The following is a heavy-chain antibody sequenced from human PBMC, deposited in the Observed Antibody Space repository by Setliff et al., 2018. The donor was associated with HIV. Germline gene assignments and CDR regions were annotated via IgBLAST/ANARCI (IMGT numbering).Heavy chain of an antibody. D-gene: IGHD4-17*01. Sequence: GGSLRLSCAASGFTFDDYGMSWVRQAPGKGLEWVSSISGSSTYWKYADSVKGRFTISRDNAKNSLFLQMNSLRAEDTALYYCAREIRAGDYPPYNYYFYMDVWGKGTTVTVSS. CDR2: ISGSSTYW. J-gene: IGHJ6*03. CDR1: GFTFDDYG. V-gene: IGHV3-21*01. CDR3: AREIRAGDYPPYNYYFYMDV.